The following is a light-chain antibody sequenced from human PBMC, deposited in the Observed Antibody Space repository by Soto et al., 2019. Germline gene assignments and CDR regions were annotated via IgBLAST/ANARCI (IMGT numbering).Light chain of an antibody. Sequence: SPATLSLSPGERATLSCRASQRVSSYLAWYQQKPGQALRLLIYGASNRPTGIPARFSGSGSGTDFTLTISSLEPEDFAVYYCQQRSSWPLITFGQGTRLEIK. J-gene: IGKJ5*01. V-gene: IGKV3-11*01. CDR2: GAS. CDR1: QRVSSY. CDR3: QQRSSWPLIT.